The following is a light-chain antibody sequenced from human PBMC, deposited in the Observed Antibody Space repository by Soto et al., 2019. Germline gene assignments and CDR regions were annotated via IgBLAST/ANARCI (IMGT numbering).Light chain of an antibody. CDR3: QQYDNVPPFS. CDR2: DTS. CDR1: QDISNY. V-gene: IGKV1-33*01. Sequence: DIQMTQSPSSLSASVGDRVTITCQASQDISNYLNWYQQKPAKAPKLLIYDTSNLKTGVPSRFSGSGSGTDFTFTISSLPPEDVATYFCQQYDNVPPFSFRPGTKVDVK. J-gene: IGKJ3*01.